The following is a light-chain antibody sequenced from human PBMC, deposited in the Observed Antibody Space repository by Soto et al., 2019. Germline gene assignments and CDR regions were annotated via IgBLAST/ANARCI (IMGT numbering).Light chain of an antibody. CDR1: QSVSSF. CDR2: DAS. J-gene: IGKJ4*01. V-gene: IGKV3-11*01. Sequence: EIVLTQSPATLSLSPGERATLSCRASQSVSSFLAWYQQKPGQPPRLLIYDASNRATGIPARFSGSGSGTEFTLTSSSLEPEDFAVYYWQQRSNWPPLTFGGGTKVEIK. CDR3: QQRSNWPPLT.